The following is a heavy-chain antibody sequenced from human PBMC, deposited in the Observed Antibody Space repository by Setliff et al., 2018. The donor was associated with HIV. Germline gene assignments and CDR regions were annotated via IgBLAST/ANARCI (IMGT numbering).Heavy chain of an antibody. Sequence: PSETLSLTCTVSGGSISSSTYYWGWIRQPPGKGLEWIGSIYYSGSTYYNPSLKSRVTISVDTSKNQFSPKLSSVTAADTAMYYCTRVGTYGVGGWFDPWGQGSLVTVSS. V-gene: IGHV4-39*07. J-gene: IGHJ5*02. CDR3: TRVGTYGVGGWFDP. CDR1: GGSISSSTYY. CDR2: IYYSGST. D-gene: IGHD3-16*01.